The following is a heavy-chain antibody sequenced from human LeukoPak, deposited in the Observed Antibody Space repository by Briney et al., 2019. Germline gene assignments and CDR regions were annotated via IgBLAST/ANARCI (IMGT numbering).Heavy chain of an antibody. Sequence: PSETLSLTCTVSGGSISSYYWSWIRQPPGKGLEWIGYIYYSGSTNYNPSLKSRVTISVDTSKNQFSLKLSSVTAADTAVYYCARDSSWYWSDAFDIWGQGTMVTVSS. V-gene: IGHV4-59*01. CDR3: ARDSSWYWSDAFDI. CDR1: GGSISSYY. J-gene: IGHJ3*02. CDR2: IYYSGST. D-gene: IGHD6-13*01.